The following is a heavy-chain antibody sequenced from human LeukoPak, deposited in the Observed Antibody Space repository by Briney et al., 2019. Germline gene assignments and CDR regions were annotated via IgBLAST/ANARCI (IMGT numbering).Heavy chain of an antibody. V-gene: IGHV1-2*02. CDR3: AREGNYYDSSGYYWFDP. Sequence: ASVKVSCKASGYTFTGYYMHWVRQAPGQGLEWMGWINPNSGGTNYAQKFQGRVTMTRDTSISTAYMELSRLRSDDTAVYYCAREGNYYDSSGYYWFDPWGQGTLVTVSS. D-gene: IGHD3-22*01. CDR2: INPNSGGT. J-gene: IGHJ5*02. CDR1: GYTFTGYY.